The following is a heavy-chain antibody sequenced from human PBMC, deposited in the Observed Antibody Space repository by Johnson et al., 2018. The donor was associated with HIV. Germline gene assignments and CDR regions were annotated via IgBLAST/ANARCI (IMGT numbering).Heavy chain of an antibody. D-gene: IGHD1-26*01. CDR2: ISYDGSNK. J-gene: IGHJ3*01. CDR3: AKGDTVVGAKYAFDF. Sequence: APGKGLEWVAVISYDGSNKYYADSVKGRFTISRDNSKNTLYLQMNSLRAEDTAVYYCAKGDTVVGAKYAFDFWGQGTMVTVSS. V-gene: IGHV3-30*18.